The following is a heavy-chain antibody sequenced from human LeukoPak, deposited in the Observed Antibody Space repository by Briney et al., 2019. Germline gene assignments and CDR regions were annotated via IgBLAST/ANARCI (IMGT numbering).Heavy chain of an antibody. Sequence: ASVKVSCKASGGTFSSYAISWVRQAPGQGLEWMGGIIPIFGTANYAQKFQGRVTITADKSTSTVYMELSSLRSEDTAVYYCARNCGGDCPDPRIFDYWGQGTLVTVSS. CDR2: IIPIFGTA. J-gene: IGHJ4*02. V-gene: IGHV1-69*06. CDR1: GGTFSSYA. D-gene: IGHD2-21*02. CDR3: ARNCGGDCPDPRIFDY.